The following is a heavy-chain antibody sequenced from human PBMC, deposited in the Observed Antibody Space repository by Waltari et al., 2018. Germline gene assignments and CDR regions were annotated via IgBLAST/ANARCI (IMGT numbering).Heavy chain of an antibody. V-gene: IGHV4-61*02. D-gene: IGHD6-13*01. CDR1: GGSISSGRYY. J-gene: IGHJ1*01. CDR2: IYTSGST. Sequence: QVQLQESGPGLVKPSQTLSLTCTVSGGSISSGRYYWSWIRQPAGKGLEWIGRIYTSGSTNYNPSLKSRVIISVDMSKNQFSLKLSSVTAADTAVYYCARGDSSSWYEYFQHWGQGTLVTVSS. CDR3: ARGDSSSWYEYFQH.